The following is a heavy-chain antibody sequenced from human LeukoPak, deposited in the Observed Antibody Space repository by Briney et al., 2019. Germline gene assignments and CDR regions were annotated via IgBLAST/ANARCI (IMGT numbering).Heavy chain of an antibody. CDR1: GGSISTYY. CDR3: ARDSSDGYNNFDS. Sequence: SETLSLTCTVSGGSISTYYWNWIRQPPGKRLEWIGYTHYSGSVDYNPSLKSRLTISVDTSKNQFSLKLSSVTAADTAVYYCARDSSDGYNNFDSWGQGTLVTVSS. D-gene: IGHD5-24*01. J-gene: IGHJ4*02. CDR2: THYSGSV. V-gene: IGHV4-59*01.